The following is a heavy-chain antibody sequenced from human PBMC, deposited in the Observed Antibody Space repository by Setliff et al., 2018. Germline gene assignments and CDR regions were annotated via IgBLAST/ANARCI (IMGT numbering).Heavy chain of an antibody. V-gene: IGHV3-74*01. CDR2: INNDGSSG. Sequence: PGGSLRLSCAASGFTFSSYWMHWVSQVPGKGLVWVSRINNDGSSGDYADSVKGRFTISRDNAKNTVYLQMNSLRAEDTAVYYCARAGGDFALMEYASPDTAFFDYWGQGILVTVSS. CDR1: GFTFSSYW. D-gene: IGHD2-8*01. CDR3: ARAGGDFALMEYASPDTAFFDY. J-gene: IGHJ4*02.